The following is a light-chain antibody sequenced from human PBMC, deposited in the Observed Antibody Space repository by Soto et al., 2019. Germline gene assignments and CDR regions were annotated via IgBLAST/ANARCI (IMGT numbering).Light chain of an antibody. CDR2: EVT. V-gene: IGLV2-14*01. CDR3: SSYTSSGTLYV. J-gene: IGLJ1*01. Sequence: QPVLTQPASVSGSPGQSITISCTGTSSDIGGYKYVSWYQQHPGKAPKLMIYEVTYRPSGVSDRFSGSKSGNTASLTVSGLQAEDEADYYCSSYTSSGTLYVFGTGTKLTVL. CDR1: SSDIGGYKY.